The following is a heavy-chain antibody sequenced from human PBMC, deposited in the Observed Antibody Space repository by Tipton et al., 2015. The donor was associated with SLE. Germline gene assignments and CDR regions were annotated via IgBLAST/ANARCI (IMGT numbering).Heavy chain of an antibody. CDR3: ARRSVKGGTFAY. Sequence: LRLSCTVSGGSISNFYWSWIRQPPGKGLDWIGYIYYSGYTNYNPSLKSRVTISLDTSKNQFSLKLTSVTAADTAVYYCARRSVKGGTFAYWGQRTLVTVSS. CDR1: GGSISNFY. V-gene: IGHV4-59*08. CDR2: IYYSGYT. D-gene: IGHD1-26*01. J-gene: IGHJ4*02.